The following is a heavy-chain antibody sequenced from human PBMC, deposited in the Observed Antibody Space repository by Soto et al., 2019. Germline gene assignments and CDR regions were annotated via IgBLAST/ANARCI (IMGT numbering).Heavy chain of an antibody. J-gene: IGHJ6*02. CDR3: ARDRPPNYYDSSGRYYYYGMDV. D-gene: IGHD3-22*01. CDR2: ISYDGSNK. V-gene: IGHV3-30-3*01. CDR1: GFTFSSYA. Sequence: PGGSLRISCAASGFTFSSYAMHWVRQAPGKGLEWVAVISYDGSNKYYADSVKGRFTISRDNSKNTLYLQMNSLRAEDTAVYYCARDRPPNYYDSSGRYYYYGMDVWCPGTTVTVSS.